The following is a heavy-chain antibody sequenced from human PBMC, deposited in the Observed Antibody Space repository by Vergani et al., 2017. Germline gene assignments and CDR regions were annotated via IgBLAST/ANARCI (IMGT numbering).Heavy chain of an antibody. Sequence: QVQLVESGGGVVQPGRSLRLSCAASGFTFSSYGMHWVRQAPGKGLEWVAVISYDGSNKYYADSVKGRFTISRDNSKNTLYLQMNSLRAEDTAVYYCAKEDPDSGCYWAPPDYWGQGTLVTVSS. V-gene: IGHV3-30*18. CDR1: GFTFSSYG. D-gene: IGHD1-26*01. CDR3: AKEDPDSGCYWAPPDY. J-gene: IGHJ4*02. CDR2: ISYDGSNK.